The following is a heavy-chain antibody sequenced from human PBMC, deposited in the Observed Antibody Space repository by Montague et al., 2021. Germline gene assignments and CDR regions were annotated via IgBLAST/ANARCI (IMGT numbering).Heavy chain of an antibody. CDR1: GGSISEFY. Sequence: SETLSLTCTVTGGSISEFYWGWIRQSPEKGLEWIGYIYDSGTTNYNPSLKSRVTISADTSMNQFSLNLRSVTAAVTAVYFCARRLGIRAPFDYWGQGTLVTVSS. D-gene: IGHD7-27*01. J-gene: IGHJ4*02. V-gene: IGHV4-59*08. CDR2: IYDSGTT. CDR3: ARRLGIRAPFDY.